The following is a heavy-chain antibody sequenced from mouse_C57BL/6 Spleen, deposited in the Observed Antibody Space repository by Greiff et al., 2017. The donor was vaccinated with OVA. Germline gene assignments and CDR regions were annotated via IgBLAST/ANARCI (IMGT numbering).Heavy chain of an antibody. CDR1: GYSITSGYY. CDR3: ARGFFDY. CDR2: ISYDGSN. Sequence: EVKLLESGPGLVKPSQSLSLTCSVTGYSITSGYYWNWIRQFPGNKLEWMGYISYDGSNNYNPSLKNRISLTRDTSKNQFFLKLNSVTTEDTATYYCARGFFDYWGQGTTLTVSA. V-gene: IGHV3-6*01. J-gene: IGHJ2*01.